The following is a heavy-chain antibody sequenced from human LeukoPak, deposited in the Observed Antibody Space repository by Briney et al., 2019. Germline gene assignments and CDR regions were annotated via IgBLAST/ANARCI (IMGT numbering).Heavy chain of an antibody. D-gene: IGHD5-18*01. CDR3: TRDSPDGYTSGHYYYYLDV. V-gene: IGHV4-4*07. J-gene: IGHJ6*03. CDR2: IHSGGTT. CDR1: GGSISSYY. Sequence: SETLSLTCTVSGGSISSYYWSWIRQPAGKGLEWIGRIHSGGTTNYNPSLESRLTFSLDTSQNQFSLKLNSVTAADTAVYYCTRDSPDGYTSGHYYYYLDVWGKGTTVTVSS.